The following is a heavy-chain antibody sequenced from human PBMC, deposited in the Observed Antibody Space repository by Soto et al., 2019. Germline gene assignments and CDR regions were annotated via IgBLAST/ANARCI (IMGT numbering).Heavy chain of an antibody. CDR1: GGSMRSGSYY. Sequence: QVQLQESGPGLVKPSQTLSLTCSVSGGSMRSGSYYWTWIRQHPGKGLEWVAYISNSGNTYYNPSLKTRLTISVDTSKNLFSLSLTSVTAADTALYYCARGSYSSSSSWFDPWGQGTLVTVSS. J-gene: IGHJ5*02. CDR2: ISNSGNT. V-gene: IGHV4-31*03. D-gene: IGHD6-6*01. CDR3: ARGSYSSSSSWFDP.